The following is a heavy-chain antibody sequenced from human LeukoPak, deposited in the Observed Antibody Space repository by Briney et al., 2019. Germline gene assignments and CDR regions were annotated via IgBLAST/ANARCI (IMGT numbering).Heavy chain of an antibody. CDR1: GYTFTSYG. D-gene: IGHD6-6*01. V-gene: IGHV1-18*01. J-gene: IGHJ2*01. CDR2: ISAYNGNT. CDR3: ARVPRIAARRHGCPNWYFDL. Sequence: ASVKVSCKASGYTFTSYGISWVRQAPGQGFEWMGWISAYNGNTNYAQKLQGRVTMTTDTSTSTAYMELRSLRSDDTAVYYCARVPRIAARRHGCPNWYFDLWGRGTLVTVSS.